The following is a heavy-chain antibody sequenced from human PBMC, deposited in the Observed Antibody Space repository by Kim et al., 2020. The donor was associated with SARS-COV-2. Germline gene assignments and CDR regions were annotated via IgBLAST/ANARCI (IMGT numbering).Heavy chain of an antibody. CDR3: ARDTYYDSSGIFDP. CDR2: IIPIFGTA. Sequence: SVKVSCKASGGTFSSYAISWVRQAPGQGLEWMVGIIPIFGTANYAQKFQGRVTITADESTSTAYMELSSLRSEDTAVYYCARDTYYDSSGIFDPWGQGTLVTVSS. CDR1: GGTFSSYA. V-gene: IGHV1-69*13. J-gene: IGHJ5*02. D-gene: IGHD3-22*01.